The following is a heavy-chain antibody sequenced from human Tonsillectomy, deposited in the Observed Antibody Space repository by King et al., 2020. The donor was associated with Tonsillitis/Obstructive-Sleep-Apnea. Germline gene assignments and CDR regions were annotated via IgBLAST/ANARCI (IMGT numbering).Heavy chain of an antibody. CDR3: ARGAEGNWNLDY. D-gene: IGHD1-20*01. CDR1: GGSFSGYY. V-gene: IGHV4-34*01. J-gene: IGHJ4*02. CDR2: INHRGNT. Sequence: VQLQQWGAGLLKPSETLSLTCAVYGGSFSGYYWSWIRQPPGKGLEWIGEINHRGNTNHNPSLKSRVTISVDTSKNQFSLKLSSVTAADTAVYYCARGAEGNWNLDYWGQGTLVTVSS.